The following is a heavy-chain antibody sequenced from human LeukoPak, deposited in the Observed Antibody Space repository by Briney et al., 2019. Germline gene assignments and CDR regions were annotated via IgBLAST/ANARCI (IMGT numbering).Heavy chain of an antibody. D-gene: IGHD6-6*01. Sequence: GGSLRLSCAASGFTFSAFSMNWVRQAPGKGLEWVSAISSSSSDIYYTDSVKGRFTISRDNAQNSMYLQMNSLRAEDTAVYYCGRVGGRSKAAKGDAFDIWGQGTMVTVSS. J-gene: IGHJ3*02. CDR2: ISSSSSDI. CDR1: GFTFSAFS. V-gene: IGHV3-21*01. CDR3: GRVGGRSKAAKGDAFDI.